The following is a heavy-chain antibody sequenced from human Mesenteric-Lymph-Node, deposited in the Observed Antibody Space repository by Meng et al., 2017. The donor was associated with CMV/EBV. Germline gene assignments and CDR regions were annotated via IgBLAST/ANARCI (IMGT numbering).Heavy chain of an antibody. CDR2: ISGTGTST. J-gene: IGHJ4*02. D-gene: IGHD3-9*01. CDR1: GFTFSSCA. Sequence: GGSLRLSCAASGFTFSSCAMTWVRQAPGKGLEWVSTISGTGTSTYFADSVKGRFTISRDNSKNTLYLQMNSLRAEDTAVYYCAKDTHYDILIGYYTHFDYWGQGTLVTVSS. V-gene: IGHV3-23*01. CDR3: AKDTHYDILIGYYTHFDY.